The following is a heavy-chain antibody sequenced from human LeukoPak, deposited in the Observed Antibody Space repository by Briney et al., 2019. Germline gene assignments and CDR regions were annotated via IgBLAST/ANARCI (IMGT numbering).Heavy chain of an antibody. J-gene: IGHJ6*02. CDR3: ARGVAGTSYYYYGMDV. CDR1: GGSFSGYY. V-gene: IGHV4-34*01. D-gene: IGHD6-19*01. Sequence: SETLSLTCAVYGGSFSGYYWSWIRQPPGKGLEWIGEINHSGSTNYNPSLKSRVTISVDTSKNQFSLKLSSVTAADTAVYYCARGVAGTSYYYYGMDVWGQGATVTVSS. CDR2: INHSGST.